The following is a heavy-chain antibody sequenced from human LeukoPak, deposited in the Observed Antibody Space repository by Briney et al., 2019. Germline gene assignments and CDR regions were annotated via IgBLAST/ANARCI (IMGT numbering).Heavy chain of an antibody. CDR1: GGSFSGYY. CDR2: INHSGST. V-gene: IGHV4-34*01. CDR3: ARVFTEVGATSFDY. J-gene: IGHJ4*02. Sequence: SETLSLTCAVYGGSFSGYYWSWIRQPPGKGLEWIGEINHSGSTNYNPSLKSRVTISVDTSKNQFSLKLSSVTAADTAVYYCARVFTEVGATSFDYWGQGTLVTVSS. D-gene: IGHD1-26*01.